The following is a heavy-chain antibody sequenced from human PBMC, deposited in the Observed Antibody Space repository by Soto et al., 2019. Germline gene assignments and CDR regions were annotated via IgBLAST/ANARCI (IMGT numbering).Heavy chain of an antibody. V-gene: IGHV4-59*01. CDR2: IYYSGST. CDR3: ARGGQWLVLPNDY. Sequence: QVQLQESGPGLVKPSETLSLTCTVSGGSISSYYWSWIRQPPGKGLEWSGDIYYSGSTNYNPSLKRRVTLSVDTSKNQFSLKLSSVTAADTAVYYCARGGQWLVLPNDYWGQGTLVTVSS. D-gene: IGHD6-19*01. J-gene: IGHJ4*02. CDR1: GGSISSYY.